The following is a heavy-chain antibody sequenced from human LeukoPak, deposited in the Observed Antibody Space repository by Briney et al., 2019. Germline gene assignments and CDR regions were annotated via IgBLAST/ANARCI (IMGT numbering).Heavy chain of an antibody. D-gene: IGHD2-21*01. CDR3: ERALYRQPIVVVNANNSWYFDL. Sequence: PGGSLRLSCAASGFTFSSYGMHWVRQAPGKGLEWVAFIRYDGSNKYYADSVKGRFTISRDNSKNTLYRQMNSLRAEDTAVYYCERALYRQPIVVVNANNSWYFDLWGRGTLVTVSS. CDR2: IRYDGSNK. CDR1: GFTFSSYG. J-gene: IGHJ2*01. V-gene: IGHV3-30*02.